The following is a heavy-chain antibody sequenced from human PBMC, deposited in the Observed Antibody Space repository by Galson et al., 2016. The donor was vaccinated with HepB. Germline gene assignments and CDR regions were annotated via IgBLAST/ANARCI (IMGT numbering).Heavy chain of an antibody. D-gene: IGHD1-26*01. Sequence: SLRLSCAASGFTFSTYGMHWVRQAPGKGLEWVAVIWFDGSNKFSADSVKGRFTISRDNSNNTLYLQMNSLRAEDTAVYYCARAPRWFSGSPGVYYYHYGMDVGGRGTTVTVS. CDR1: GFTFSTYG. CDR3: ARAPRWFSGSPGVYYYHYGMDV. J-gene: IGHJ6*02. V-gene: IGHV3-33*01. CDR2: IWFDGSNK.